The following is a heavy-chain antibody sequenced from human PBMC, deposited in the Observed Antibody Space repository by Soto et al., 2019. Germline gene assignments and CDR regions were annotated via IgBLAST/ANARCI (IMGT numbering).Heavy chain of an antibody. CDR2: IKQDGGEE. D-gene: IGHD3-22*01. V-gene: IGHV3-7*01. Sequence: GGSLRLSCAASVFIFSDYSMSWVRQSPGKGLEGVANIKQDGGEEDYVDSVKGRLTISRDNAKNSLYLQMNSLRAEDTAVYYCARVYYESRGPTKYRAFDFWGQGTMVTVSS. J-gene: IGHJ3*01. CDR1: VFIFSDYS. CDR3: ARVYYESRGPTKYRAFDF.